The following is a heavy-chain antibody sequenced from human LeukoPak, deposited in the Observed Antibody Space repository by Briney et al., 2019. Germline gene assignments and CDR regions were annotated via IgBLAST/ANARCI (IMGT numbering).Heavy chain of an antibody. CDR3: ARLDDYGDYVL. Sequence: GGSLRLSCAASGFTFSSYSMNWVRQAPGKGLEWVSYISSSSSTIYYADSVKGRFTISRDNAKNSLYLQLNSLRAEDTAVYYCARLDDYGDYVLWGQGTLVTVSS. V-gene: IGHV3-48*01. CDR2: ISSSSSTI. D-gene: IGHD4-17*01. J-gene: IGHJ4*02. CDR1: GFTFSSYS.